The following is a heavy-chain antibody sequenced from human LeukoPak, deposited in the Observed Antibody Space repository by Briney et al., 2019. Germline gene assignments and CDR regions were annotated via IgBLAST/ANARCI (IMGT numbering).Heavy chain of an antibody. D-gene: IGHD3-16*01. V-gene: IGHV1-18*01. CDR2: ISAYNGNT. CDR3: ARAPRMGD. CDR1: GYTVTSYA. J-gene: IGHJ4*02. Sequence: ASVTVSCKVSGYTVTSYALNWVRQAPGQGLEWMGWISAYNGNTNYAQKLQGRVTMTTDTSTSTAYMELRSLRSDDTAVYYCARAPRMGDWGQGTLVNVSS.